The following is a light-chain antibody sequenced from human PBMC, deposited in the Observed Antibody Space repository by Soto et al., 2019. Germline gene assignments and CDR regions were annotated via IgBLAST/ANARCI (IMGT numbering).Light chain of an antibody. CDR1: QSVSSSY. CDR3: QQYGSSLLT. CDR2: GAS. V-gene: IGKV3-20*01. Sequence: EIVLTQSPGTLSLSPGERATLSCRASQSVSSSYLAWYQQKPGQAPRLLIYGASSRATGIPDRFSGSGSGTDFTLTISILEPEDFAVYYCQQYGSSLLTFGGGTKVEFK. J-gene: IGKJ4*01.